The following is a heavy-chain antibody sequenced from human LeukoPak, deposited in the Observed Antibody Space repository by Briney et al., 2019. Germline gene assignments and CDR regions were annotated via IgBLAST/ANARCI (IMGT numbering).Heavy chain of an antibody. J-gene: IGHJ1*01. CDR2: IRSKAYGGTT. CDR1: GFTFGDYA. D-gene: IGHD2-21*02. Sequence: SGGSLRLSCTASGFTFGDYAMSWVRQAPGKGLEWVVFIRSKAYGGTTEYAASVKGRFTISRDDSKSIAYLQMNSLNTEDTAVYYCTRAYCGGDCYFQHWGQGTLATVSS. V-gene: IGHV3-49*04. CDR3: TRAYCGGDCYFQH.